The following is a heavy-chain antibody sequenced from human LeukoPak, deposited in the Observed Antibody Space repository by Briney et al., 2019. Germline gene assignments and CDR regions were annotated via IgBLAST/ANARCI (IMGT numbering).Heavy chain of an antibody. CDR1: GYTFTSYG. CDR3: ARAPGEWGITILEWLSVGNNLFDY. D-gene: IGHD3-3*01. V-gene: IGHV1-18*01. CDR2: ISAYNGNT. Sequence: GASVKVSCKASGYTFTSYGISWVRQAPGQGLEWMGWISAYNGNTNYAQKLQGRVTMTTDTSTSTAYMELRSLRSDDTAVYYCARAPGEWGITILEWLSVGNNLFDYWGQGTLVTVSS. J-gene: IGHJ4*02.